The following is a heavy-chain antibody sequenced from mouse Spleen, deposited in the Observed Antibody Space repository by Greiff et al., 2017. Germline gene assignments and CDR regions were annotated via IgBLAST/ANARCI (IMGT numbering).Heavy chain of an antibody. CDR3: ARRGNPLEAMDY. CDR1: GFNIKDYY. V-gene: IGHV14-2*01. D-gene: IGHD2-1*01. CDR2: IDPEDGET. Sequence: VQLQQSGAELVKPGASVKLSCTASGFNIKDYYMHWVKQRTEQGLEWIGRIDPEDGETKYALKFQGKATITADTSSNTAYLQLSSLTSEDTAVYYCARRGNPLEAMDYWGQGTSVTVSS. J-gene: IGHJ4*01.